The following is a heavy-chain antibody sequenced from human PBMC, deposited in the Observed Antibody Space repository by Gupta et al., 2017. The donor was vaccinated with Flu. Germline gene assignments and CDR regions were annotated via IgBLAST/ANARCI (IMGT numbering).Heavy chain of an antibody. D-gene: IGHD6-19*01. J-gene: IGHJ4*02. CDR3: ARVPTVALFFDS. Sequence: VRQAPGQGPEWVGGIIPVSAPAKYAQKFQGRVIITADRTTGTAYMELSSLRSEDTAVYYCARVPTVALFFDSWGQGTLVTVSS. CDR2: IIPVSAPA. V-gene: IGHV1-69*06.